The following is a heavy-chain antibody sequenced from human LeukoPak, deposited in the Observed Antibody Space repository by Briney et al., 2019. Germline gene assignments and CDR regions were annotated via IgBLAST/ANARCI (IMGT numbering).Heavy chain of an antibody. D-gene: IGHD6-13*01. CDR1: GFTFSSYA. CDR3: AKARQRSSGWYALEYYYYMDV. Sequence: GGSLRLSCAASGFTFSSYAMSWVRRAPGKGLEWVSAISGSGGSTYYADSVKGRFTISRDNSKNTLYVQMNSLRVEDTAVYYCAKARQRSSGWYALEYYYYMDVWGKGTTVTVSS. J-gene: IGHJ6*03. CDR2: ISGSGGST. V-gene: IGHV3-23*01.